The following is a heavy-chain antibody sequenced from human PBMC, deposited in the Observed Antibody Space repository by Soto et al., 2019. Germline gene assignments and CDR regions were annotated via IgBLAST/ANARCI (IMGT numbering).Heavy chain of an antibody. CDR1: GFTFSSYA. J-gene: IGHJ6*02. Sequence: GGSLRLSCAASGFTFSSYAMHWVRQAPGKGLEWVAVISYDGSNKYYADSVKGRFTISRDNSKNTLYLQMNSLRAEDTAVYYCARDGQHPRDGYNAYYYYGMDVWGQGTTVTVSS. D-gene: IGHD5-12*01. CDR2: ISYDGSNK. V-gene: IGHV3-30-3*01. CDR3: ARDGQHPRDGYNAYYYYGMDV.